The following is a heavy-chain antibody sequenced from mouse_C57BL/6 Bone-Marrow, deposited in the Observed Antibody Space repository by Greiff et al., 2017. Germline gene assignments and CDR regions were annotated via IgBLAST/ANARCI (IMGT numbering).Heavy chain of an antibody. CDR2: ISSGGDYI. CDR3: TREGDYGREFAY. Sequence: EVKLVESGEGLVKPGGSLKLSCAASGFTFSSYAMSWVRQTPEKRLEWVAYISSGGDYIYYADTVKGRFTISRDNARNTLYLQMSSLKSEDTAMYYCTREGDYGREFAYWGQGTLVTVSA. D-gene: IGHD1-1*01. CDR1: GFTFSSYA. J-gene: IGHJ3*01. V-gene: IGHV5-9-1*02.